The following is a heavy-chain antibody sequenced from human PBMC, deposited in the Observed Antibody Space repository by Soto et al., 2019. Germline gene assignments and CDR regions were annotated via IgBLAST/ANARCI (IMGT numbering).Heavy chain of an antibody. D-gene: IGHD2-15*01. CDR1: GFTFSSYG. Sequence: GGSVRLSCAASGFTFSSYGMHWVRQAPGKGLEWVAVIWYDGSNKYYADSVKGRFTISRDNSKNTLYLQMNSLRAEDSAVYYCARDGRLRDITTFDYWGQGTLVTVSS. J-gene: IGHJ4*02. V-gene: IGHV3-33*01. CDR3: ARDGRLRDITTFDY. CDR2: IWYDGSNK.